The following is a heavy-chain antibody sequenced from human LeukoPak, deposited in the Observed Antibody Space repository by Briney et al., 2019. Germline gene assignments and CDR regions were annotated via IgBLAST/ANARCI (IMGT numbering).Heavy chain of an antibody. V-gene: IGHV4-38-2*01. CDR3: ASALSGTDYYYMDV. CDR2: SYHSGST. J-gene: IGHJ6*03. Sequence: TPSETLSLTCAVSGYSISSGYYWGWIRQPPGKGLEWIGRSYHSGSTYYNPSLKSRVTISVDTSKNQSSLKLSSVTAADTAVYYCASALSGTDYYYMDVWGKGTTVTVSS. CDR1: GYSISSGYY. D-gene: IGHD3-10*01.